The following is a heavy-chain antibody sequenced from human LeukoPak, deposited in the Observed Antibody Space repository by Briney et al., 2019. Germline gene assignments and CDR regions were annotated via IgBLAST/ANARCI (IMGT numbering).Heavy chain of an antibody. CDR2: MSYDGSNK. V-gene: IGHV3-30-3*01. Sequence: PGRSLRLSCAASGCTFSSYAMHWVRQAPGKGLGWVGVMSYDGSNKYYADSVNARFSISIDNSKNTLYLQMTRLRAADTAVYYCAREGIVWFAESPNWFDPWGQGTLVTVSS. CDR1: GCTFSSYA. D-gene: IGHD3-10*01. J-gene: IGHJ5*02. CDR3: AREGIVWFAESPNWFDP.